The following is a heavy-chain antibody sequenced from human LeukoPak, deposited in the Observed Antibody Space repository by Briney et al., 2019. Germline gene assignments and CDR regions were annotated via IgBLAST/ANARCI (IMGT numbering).Heavy chain of an antibody. D-gene: IGHD1-26*01. J-gene: IGHJ3*02. CDR2: IYYSGTT. CDR1: GGSISTYY. Sequence: PSETLSLTRTVPGGSISTYYRRWIRPPPGEGLGWVGSIYYSGTTHSNPSLMSRATISVDTSKNQLSLKVNSVTAADTAVYYCARGASGTLYDAFDIWGRGTMVTVSS. V-gene: IGHV4-59*01. CDR3: ARGASGTLYDAFDI.